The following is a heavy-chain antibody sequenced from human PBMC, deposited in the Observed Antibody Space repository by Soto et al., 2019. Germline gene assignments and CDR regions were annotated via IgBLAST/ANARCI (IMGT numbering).Heavy chain of an antibody. CDR2: IKAYNGNT. CDR1: GYTFSNYA. CDR3: ASDGFAESTVISRX. Sequence: VSVKVSCNASGYTFSNYAISWVRQAPGQGLEWMGCIKAYNGNTKYEQKFQGRVTMNTDTSTNTAYMELRSLRSYETAVYFCASDGFAESTVISRXLGQGTPVTVSX. V-gene: IGHV1-18*01. D-gene: IGHD4-17*01. J-gene: IGHJ4*02.